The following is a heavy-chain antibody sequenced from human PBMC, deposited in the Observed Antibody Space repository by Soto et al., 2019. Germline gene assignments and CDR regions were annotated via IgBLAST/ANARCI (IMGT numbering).Heavy chain of an antibody. J-gene: IGHJ6*02. CDR2: ITSSSDTI. CDR3: ARVVVVIPPGYYYAMDV. Sequence: GGSLRLSCAASGFIFSSFHMNWVRQAPGRGLEWVAYITSSSDTIYYSDSVKGRFTISRDNGKNSLFLQMNSLRDEDTAVYYCARVVVVIPPGYYYAMDVWGQGTTVTVSS. D-gene: IGHD3-22*01. V-gene: IGHV3-48*02. CDR1: GFIFSSFH.